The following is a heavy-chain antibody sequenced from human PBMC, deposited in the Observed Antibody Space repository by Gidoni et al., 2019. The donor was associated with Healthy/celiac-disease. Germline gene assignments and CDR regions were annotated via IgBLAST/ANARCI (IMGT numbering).Heavy chain of an antibody. CDR3: ASGGDGYNWEGDY. J-gene: IGHJ4*02. Sequence: QVQLVESGGGVVQPGRSLRLSCSASGFTFSSYAMHWVRQAPGKGLEWVAVISYDGSNKYYADSVKGRFTISRDNSKNTLYLQMNSLRAEDTAVYYCASGGDGYNWEGDYWGQGTLVTVSS. CDR2: ISYDGSNK. V-gene: IGHV3-30*04. CDR1: GFTFSSYA. D-gene: IGHD5-12*01.